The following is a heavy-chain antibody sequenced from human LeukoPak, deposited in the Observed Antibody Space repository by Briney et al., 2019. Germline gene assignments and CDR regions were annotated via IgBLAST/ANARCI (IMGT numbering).Heavy chain of an antibody. CDR2: INQYGSEK. Sequence: GGSLRLSCAASGFTFSSYWMSWVRQAPGKGLEWVANINQYGSEKYYVDSVKGRFTISRDNAKNSLYLQMNSLRAEDTAVYYCARHRSGGSQDDAFDIWGQGTMVTVSS. J-gene: IGHJ3*02. CDR1: GFTFSSYW. CDR3: ARHRSGGSQDDAFDI. V-gene: IGHV3-7*01. D-gene: IGHD2-15*01.